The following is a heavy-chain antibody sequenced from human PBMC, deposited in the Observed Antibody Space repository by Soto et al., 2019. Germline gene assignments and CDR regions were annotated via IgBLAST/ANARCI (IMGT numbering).Heavy chain of an antibody. CDR3: ARGDYDILTGSYKSYYGTDV. V-gene: IGHV5-51*01. Sequence: PGESLKISCKGSGYTFTSYWIGWVRQMPGKGLEWMGIIYPGDSDTRYSPSFQGQVTISADKSINTAYLQWSSLKASDTAMYYCARGDYDILTGSYKSYYGTDVWGQGTTVTSP. J-gene: IGHJ6*02. CDR2: IYPGDSDT. CDR1: GYTFTSYW. D-gene: IGHD3-9*01.